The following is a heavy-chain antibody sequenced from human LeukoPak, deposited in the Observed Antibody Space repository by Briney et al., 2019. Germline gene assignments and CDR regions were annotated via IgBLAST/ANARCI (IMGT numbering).Heavy chain of an antibody. J-gene: IGHJ6*02. CDR1: GFNSEDHA. V-gene: IGHV3-9*02. Sequence: PGGSLRLSCVVSGFNSEDHAMHWVRQAPGKGLEWVSGIYWSSSGTGYADSVKGRFTISRDNAKNSLYLQMNSLRAEDTAVYYCARDDSSGWYKDYGMDVWGQGTTVTVSS. D-gene: IGHD6-19*01. CDR3: ARDDSSGWYKDYGMDV. CDR2: IYWSSSGT.